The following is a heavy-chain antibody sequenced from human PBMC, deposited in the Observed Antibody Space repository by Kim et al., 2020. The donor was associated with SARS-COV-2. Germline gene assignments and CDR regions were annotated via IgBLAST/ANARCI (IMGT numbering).Heavy chain of an antibody. V-gene: IGHV3-23*01. D-gene: IGHD2-15*01. CDR3: AKDTGSRSFDY. CDR2: T. Sequence: TYSADSVKGRSTTPKNNSKNRLFLQRNSLRAEDTAIYYCAKDTGSRSFDYWGQGTLLTVSS. J-gene: IGHJ4*02.